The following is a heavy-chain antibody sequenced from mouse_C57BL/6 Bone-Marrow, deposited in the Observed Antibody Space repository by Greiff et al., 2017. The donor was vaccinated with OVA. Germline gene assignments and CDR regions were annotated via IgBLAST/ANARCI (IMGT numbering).Heavy chain of an antibody. CDR1: GFSLTSYG. V-gene: IGHV2-2*01. D-gene: IGHD2-2*01. CDR3: ARNFLMVTTGTPFYYAMDY. CDR2: IWSRGST. J-gene: IGHJ4*01. Sequence: VKLVESGPGLVQPSQSLSITCTVSGFSLTSYGVHWVRQSPGKGLEWLGVIWSRGSTDYNAAFISRLSISKDNSKSQVFFKMNSLQADDTAIYYCARNFLMVTTGTPFYYAMDYWGQGTSVTVSS.